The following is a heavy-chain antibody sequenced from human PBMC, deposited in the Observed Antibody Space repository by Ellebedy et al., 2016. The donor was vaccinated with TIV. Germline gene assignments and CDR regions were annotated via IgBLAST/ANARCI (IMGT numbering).Heavy chain of an antibody. Sequence: GESLKISCTASGFTFGDYAMSWFRQAPGKGLEWVGFIRSKAYGGTTEYAASVKGRFTISRDDSKSIAYLQMNSLKTEDTAVYYCTRDRKALVDYWGQGTLVTVSS. CDR3: TRDRKALVDY. CDR1: GFTFGDYA. D-gene: IGHD1-14*01. CDR2: IRSKAYGGTT. V-gene: IGHV3-49*03. J-gene: IGHJ4*02.